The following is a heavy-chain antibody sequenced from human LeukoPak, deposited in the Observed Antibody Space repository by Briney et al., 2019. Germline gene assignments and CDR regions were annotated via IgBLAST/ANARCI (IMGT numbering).Heavy chain of an antibody. CDR1: GGSISSSSYY. V-gene: IGHV4-39*01. CDR3: ARQQLYCSGGSCYFVDKPYYFDY. CDR2: IYYSGST. D-gene: IGHD2-15*01. Sequence: SETLSLTCTVSGGSISSSSYYWGWIRQPPGKGLEWIGSIYYSGSTYYNPSLKSRVTISVDTSKNQFSLKLSSVTAADTSVYYCARQQLYCSGGSCYFVDKPYYFDYWGQGILVTASS. J-gene: IGHJ4*02.